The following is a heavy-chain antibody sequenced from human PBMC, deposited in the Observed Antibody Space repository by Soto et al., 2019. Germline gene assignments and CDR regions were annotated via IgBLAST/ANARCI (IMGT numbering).Heavy chain of an antibody. CDR1: GFTFSSYG. V-gene: IGHV3-30*18. J-gene: IGHJ6*02. Sequence: QVQLVESGGGVVQPGRSLRLSCAASGFTFSSYGMHWVRQAPGKGLEWVAVISYDGSNKYYADSVKGRFTISRDNSKNTLYLQMNSLRAEDTAVYYCAKGTHYYYGSGSYPYGMDVWGQGTTVTVSS. D-gene: IGHD3-10*01. CDR2: ISYDGSNK. CDR3: AKGTHYYYGSGSYPYGMDV.